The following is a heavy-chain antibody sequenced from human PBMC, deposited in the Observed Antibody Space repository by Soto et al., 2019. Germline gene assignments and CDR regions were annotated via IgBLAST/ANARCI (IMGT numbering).Heavy chain of an antibody. CDR3: AKEWFTMRVRVFDY. CDR2: ISDSGVTT. CDR1: GFTFSSYA. Sequence: EVQLLESGGGLVQPGGTLRLSCAASGFTFSSYAMSWVRHAPGKGLGWVSDISDSGVTTYYADSVKGRCTISRDNSKNTLYLQIRNLRAEDTAVYYCAKEWFTMRVRVFDYWGHGTLVTVSS. J-gene: IGHJ4*01. V-gene: IGHV3-23*01. D-gene: IGHD3-22*01.